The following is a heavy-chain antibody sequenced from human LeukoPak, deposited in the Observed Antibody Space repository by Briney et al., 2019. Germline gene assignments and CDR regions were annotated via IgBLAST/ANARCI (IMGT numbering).Heavy chain of an antibody. Sequence: GGSLRLSCAASGFVFTNHAISWVRQAPGRGLEWVSVISGGGRTTEYADSVKGRFTVSRDISQNTVSLQMDSLRVEDTGIYSCAKSIMVKRCTDGWSEGTQVTVSS. CDR1: GFVFTNHA. CDR3: AKSIMVKRCTDG. D-gene: IGHD5-18*01. CDR2: ISGGGRTT. V-gene: IGHV3-23*01. J-gene: IGHJ4*02.